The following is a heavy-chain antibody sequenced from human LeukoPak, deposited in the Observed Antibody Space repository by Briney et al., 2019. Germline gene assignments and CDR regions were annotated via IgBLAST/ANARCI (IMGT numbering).Heavy chain of an antibody. J-gene: IGHJ4*02. CDR1: GFTFSSYA. CDR3: ARDTGREDYYDSGGYDY. V-gene: IGHV3-30*09. CDR2: ISYDGSNK. D-gene: IGHD3-22*01. Sequence: GGSLRLSCAASGFTFSSYAMHWVRQAPGKGLEWVAVISYDGSNKYYADSVTGRFAISRDNSKNTLYLQMNSLRAEDTAVYYCARDTGREDYYDSGGYDYWGLGTLVTVSS.